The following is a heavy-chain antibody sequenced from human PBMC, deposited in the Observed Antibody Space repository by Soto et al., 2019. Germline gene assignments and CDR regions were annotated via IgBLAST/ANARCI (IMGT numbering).Heavy chain of an antibody. J-gene: IGHJ3*02. CDR2: IYHSGST. D-gene: IGHD3-22*01. CDR1: GYSISSGYY. CDR3: ARDTSQRYYYDSSGTVGAFDI. V-gene: IGHV4-38-2*02. Sequence: PSETLSLTCAVSGYSISSGYYWGCIRQPPGKGLEWIGSIYHSGSTYYNPSLKSRVTISVDTSKNQFSLKLSSVTAADTAVYYCARDTSQRYYYDSSGTVGAFDIWGQGTMVTVSS.